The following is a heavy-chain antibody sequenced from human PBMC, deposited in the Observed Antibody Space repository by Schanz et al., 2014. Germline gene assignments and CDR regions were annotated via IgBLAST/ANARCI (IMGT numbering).Heavy chain of an antibody. V-gene: IGHV3-30*18. Sequence: QVQLVESGGGVVQPGRSLRLSCAASGFTFSGYGMHWVRQAPDKGLEWVAIISYDGRHKNYADSVKGRFTISRDNSKNTLHLQMNSLRVEDTAVYYCAKDDTQVNGMDVWGQGTTVTVSS. CDR1: GFTFSGYG. J-gene: IGHJ6*02. CDR2: ISYDGRHK. CDR3: AKDDTQVNGMDV.